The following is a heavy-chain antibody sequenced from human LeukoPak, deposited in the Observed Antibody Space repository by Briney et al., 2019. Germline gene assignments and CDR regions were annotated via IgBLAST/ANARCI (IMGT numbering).Heavy chain of an antibody. Sequence: KSSETLSLTCTVSGGSISSSSYYWGWIRQPPGKGLEWIGSIYYSGSTYYNPSLKSRVTISVDTSKNQFSLKLSSVTAADTAVYYCARRLWFGELGVFDYWGQGTLVTVSS. D-gene: IGHD3-10*01. CDR3: ARRLWFGELGVFDY. V-gene: IGHV4-39*01. CDR1: GGSISSSSYY. CDR2: IYYSGST. J-gene: IGHJ4*02.